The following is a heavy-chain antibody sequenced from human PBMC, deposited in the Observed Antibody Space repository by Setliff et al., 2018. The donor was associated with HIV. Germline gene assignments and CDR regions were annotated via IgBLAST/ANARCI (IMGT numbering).Heavy chain of an antibody. D-gene: IGHD2-15*01. CDR2: VYYTGKT. CDR3: ARDLHANYHVVDI. Sequence: SDTLSLTCSVSGVSIVSGGFYFSWIRHHPGKGLEWIGTVYYTGKTYYNPSLQSRLTMSADTSKNQLYLKINSVTAADTVVYFCARDLHANYHVVDIWGPGTMVTVSS. J-gene: IGHJ3*02. CDR1: GVSIVSGGFY. V-gene: IGHV4-31*03.